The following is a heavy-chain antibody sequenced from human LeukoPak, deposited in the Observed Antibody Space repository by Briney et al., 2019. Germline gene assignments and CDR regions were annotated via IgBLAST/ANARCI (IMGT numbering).Heavy chain of an antibody. CDR3: ARLQNTAMVFDY. V-gene: IGHV4-39*01. CDR2: IYYSGST. D-gene: IGHD5-18*01. J-gene: IGHJ4*02. Sequence: SETLSLTCTVSGGSISSYYWSWIRQPPGKGLEWIGSIYYSGSTYYNPSLKSRVTISVDTSKNQFSLKLSSVTAADTAVYYCARLQNTAMVFDYWGQGTLVTVSS. CDR1: GGSISSYY.